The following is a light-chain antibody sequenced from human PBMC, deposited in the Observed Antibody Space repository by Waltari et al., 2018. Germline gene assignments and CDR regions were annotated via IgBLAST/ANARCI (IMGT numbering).Light chain of an antibody. J-gene: IGKJ1*01. V-gene: IGKV3-11*01. CDR1: QSIGKY. CDR3: QKNESLPAT. Sequence: EIVLTQSPATLSLSPGERATLSCRASQSIGKYLIWYQQQPGQAPRLLSYASSIRATGIPDRFSGSGSATDFSITISSLEPEDFAVYYCQKNESLPATFGQGTKVEIK. CDR2: ASS.